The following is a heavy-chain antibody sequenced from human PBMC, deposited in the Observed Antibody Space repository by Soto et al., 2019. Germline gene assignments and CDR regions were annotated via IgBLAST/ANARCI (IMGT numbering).Heavy chain of an antibody. D-gene: IGHD3-22*01. CDR3: SRGTYYPQSSGLHADY. V-gene: IGHV3-30*03. CDR1: GFSFNDYA. CDR2: ISSDGHHQ. J-gene: IGHJ4*02. Sequence: GGSLRLSCATSGFSFNDYAMYWVRQAPGQGLEWVAIISSDGHHQFYLDNLRGRFTVSRDNSKNTLYLQMNSLRPEDTAVYYCSRGTYYPQSSGLHADYWGPGAVVTVSS.